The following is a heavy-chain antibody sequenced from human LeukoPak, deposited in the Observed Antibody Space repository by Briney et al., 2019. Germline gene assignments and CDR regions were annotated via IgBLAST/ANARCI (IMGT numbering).Heavy chain of an antibody. CDR1: GYSISSGYY. V-gene: IGHV4-38-2*02. CDR2: IYHSGTT. CDR3: ARGPYSYDSSGAFDI. J-gene: IGHJ3*02. D-gene: IGHD3-22*01. Sequence: SETLSLTCTVSGYSISSGYYWGWIRQPPGKGLEWIGSIYHSGTTYYNPSLKSRITISLDTSKNQFSLKLSSVTAADTAVYFCARGPYSYDSSGAFDIWGQGTMVTVSS.